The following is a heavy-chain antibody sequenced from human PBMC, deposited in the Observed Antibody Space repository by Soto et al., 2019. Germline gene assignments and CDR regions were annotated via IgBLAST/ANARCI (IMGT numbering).Heavy chain of an antibody. J-gene: IGHJ3*02. CDR1: GFRFTDVW. CDR3: AADAQCSSVDCPGAFEI. CDR2: IKRKMDGETT. Sequence: EVQLVESGGGVIKAGGSLRLSCEASGFRFTDVWMTWVRQAPGKGLEWVGRIKRKMDGETTEYAAPVKGRYSISRDDLKNTMFLQMNSLKSEATGVYYCAADAQCSSVDCPGAFEIWGQGTMVIVSS. V-gene: IGHV3-15*01. D-gene: IGHD2-2*01.